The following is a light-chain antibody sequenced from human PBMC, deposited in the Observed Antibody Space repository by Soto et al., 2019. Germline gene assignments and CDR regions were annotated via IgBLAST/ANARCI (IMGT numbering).Light chain of an antibody. CDR3: QTWGSGIVV. J-gene: IGLJ2*01. Sequence: QLVLTQSPSASASLGASVKLTCTLSSGHSNYAIAWHQQQSEKGPRYLMKLNSDGCHSKGDGIPDRFSGSSSGAERYLTISSLQSEDEADYYCQTWGSGIVVFGGGTQLTVL. CDR1: SGHSNYA. CDR2: LNSDGCH. V-gene: IGLV4-69*01.